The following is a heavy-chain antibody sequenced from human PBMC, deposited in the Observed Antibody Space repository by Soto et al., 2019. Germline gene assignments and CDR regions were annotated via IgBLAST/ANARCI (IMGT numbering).Heavy chain of an antibody. CDR2: IYWDDDK. CDR1: GFSLSTSGLG. CDR3: AYLPCSGGSCYWFSFSGMDV. V-gene: IGHV2-5*02. Sequence: QITLKQSGPPLVKPTQTLTLTCTFSGFSLSTSGLGVAWIRQPPGKALEWLALIYWDDDKRYRSSLESRLTITKDTSTNQVVLTMTNMDSVDTATYYCAYLPCSGGSCYWFSFSGMDVWGQGTTVTVSS. J-gene: IGHJ6*02. D-gene: IGHD2-15*01.